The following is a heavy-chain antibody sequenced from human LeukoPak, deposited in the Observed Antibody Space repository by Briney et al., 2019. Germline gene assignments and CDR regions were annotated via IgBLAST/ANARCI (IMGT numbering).Heavy chain of an antibody. V-gene: IGHV1-18*01. CDR3: AKDQGYCSGGSCYSYAFDI. J-gene: IGHJ3*02. CDR2: IIAYNGNT. CDR1: GYTFTSYG. D-gene: IGHD2-15*01. Sequence: ASVKVSCKASGYTFTSYGISWVRQAPGQGLEWMGWIIAYNGNTNYAQKLQGRVTMTTDTSTSTAYMELRSLRSDDTAVYYCAKDQGYCSGGSCYSYAFDICGQGTMVTVSS.